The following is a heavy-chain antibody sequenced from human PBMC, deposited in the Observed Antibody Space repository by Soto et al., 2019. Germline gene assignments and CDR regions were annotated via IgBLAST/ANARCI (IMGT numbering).Heavy chain of an antibody. CDR1: GYTFTSYD. CDR3: ARGPENDFWGGYWGSDYYYYMDV. Sequence: QVQLVQSGAEVKKPGASVKVSCKASGYTFTSYDINWVRQATGQGLEWMGWMNPNSGNTGYAQKFQGRVTMTRNTSISTAYMELSSLRSEDTAVYYCARGPENDFWGGYWGSDYYYYMDVWGKGTTVTVSS. D-gene: IGHD3-3*01. J-gene: IGHJ6*03. CDR2: MNPNSGNT. V-gene: IGHV1-8*01.